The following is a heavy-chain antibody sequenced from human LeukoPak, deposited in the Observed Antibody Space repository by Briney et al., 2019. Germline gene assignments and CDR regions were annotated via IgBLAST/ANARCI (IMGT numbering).Heavy chain of an antibody. CDR3: ARETLSDFWSGYYS. Sequence: SETLSLTCAVYGGSFSGYYWSWIRQPPGKGLEWIGEINHSGSTNYNPSLKSRVTISVDTSKNQFSLKLSSVTAADTAVYYCARETLSDFWSGYYSWGQGTLVTVSS. CDR2: INHSGST. J-gene: IGHJ4*02. V-gene: IGHV4-34*01. CDR1: GGSFSGYY. D-gene: IGHD3-3*01.